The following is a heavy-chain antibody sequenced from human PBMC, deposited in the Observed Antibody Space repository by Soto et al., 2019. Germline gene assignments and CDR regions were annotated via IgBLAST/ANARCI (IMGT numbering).Heavy chain of an antibody. D-gene: IGHD3-3*01. CDR1: GGSISSYY. Sequence: QVQLQESGPGLVKPSETLSLTCTVSGGSISSYYWSWIRQPPGKGLEWIGYIFYSGSTKYNPSLKSRVPMSVDTSKNQFSLRLTSVTAADTAVYFCARASTLFGVVLTDWGQGSLVTVSS. CDR3: ARASTLFGVVLTD. V-gene: IGHV4-59*08. J-gene: IGHJ4*02. CDR2: IFYSGST.